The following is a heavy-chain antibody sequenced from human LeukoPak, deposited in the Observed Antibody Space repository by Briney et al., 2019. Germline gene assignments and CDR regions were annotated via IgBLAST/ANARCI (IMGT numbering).Heavy chain of an antibody. CDR2: INYSGST. V-gene: IGHV4-59*01. Sequence: SETLSLTCTVSGDSINNYYWSWIRQPPGRGLEWIGNINYSGSTNSNPSLKSRATISVDMSRKHFFLDLSSVTAADTAVYYCARAVHYSGTSDQYTGGWYYFDFWGQGTLVTVSS. CDR3: ARAVHYSGTSDQYTGGWYYFDF. D-gene: IGHD3-10*01. CDR1: GDSINNYY. J-gene: IGHJ4*02.